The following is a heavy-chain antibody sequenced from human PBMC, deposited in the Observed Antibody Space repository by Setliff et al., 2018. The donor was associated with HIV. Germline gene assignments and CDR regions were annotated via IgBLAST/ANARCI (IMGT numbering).Heavy chain of an antibody. D-gene: IGHD2-2*01. CDR2: IYYSGST. V-gene: IGHV4-30-4*08. CDR3: ARIPQLLDYAMDV. J-gene: IGHJ6*02. CDR1: GGSISSGDYY. Sequence: PSETLSLTCTVSGGSISSGDYYWSWIRQPPGKGLEWIGYIYYSGSTYYNPSLKSRVTISVDRSKNQFSLNVTSVTAADTAVYYCARIPQLLDYAMDVWGQGTTVTVSS.